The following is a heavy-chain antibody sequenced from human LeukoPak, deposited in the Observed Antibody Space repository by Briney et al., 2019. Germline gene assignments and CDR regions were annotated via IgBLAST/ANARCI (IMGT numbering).Heavy chain of an antibody. V-gene: IGHV4-4*07. J-gene: IGHJ5*02. CDR1: GGSINSYY. CDR2: IYSSGST. Sequence: SETLSLNCTVSGGSINSYYWSWIRQPAGKGLEWIGRIYSSGSTTYNPSLKSRVTMSVDTSKNQFSLRLSSVTAADTAVYYCARVQYLRTDWFDPWGQGTLVTVSS. CDR3: ARVQYLRTDWFDP. D-gene: IGHD2-2*01.